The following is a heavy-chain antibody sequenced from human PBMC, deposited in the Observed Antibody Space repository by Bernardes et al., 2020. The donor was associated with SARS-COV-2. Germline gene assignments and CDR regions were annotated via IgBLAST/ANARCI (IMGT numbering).Heavy chain of an antibody. V-gene: IGHV3-74*01. D-gene: IGHD3-10*01. CDR1: GFTLSSYC. CDR3: ARKTGHDYGMDV. Sequence: GESLRLSCVASGFTLSSYCMHWVRQAPGEGLVWVSLINSDGTNTIYADSVKGRFTISSDSSKNTLYLQMNSLRVEDTAVYYCARKTGHDYGMDVCGQATTVAVAS. CDR2: INSDGTNT. J-gene: IGHJ6*02.